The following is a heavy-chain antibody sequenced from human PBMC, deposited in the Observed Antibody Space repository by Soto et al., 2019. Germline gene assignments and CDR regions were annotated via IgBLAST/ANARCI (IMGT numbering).Heavy chain of an antibody. J-gene: IGHJ4*02. CDR2: ISPYNGNT. CDR1: GYTFTNFG. CDR3: ARGRYYGDFYFDY. D-gene: IGHD4-17*01. Sequence: QVQLVQSGAEVKKPGASVKVSCKASGYTFTNFGINWVRQAPGLGLEWVGWISPYNGNTQTVEKLQGRVTMTTDTATSTAYMELRSLRSDDTAVYYCARGRYYGDFYFDYWGQGTLVTVSS. V-gene: IGHV1-18*01.